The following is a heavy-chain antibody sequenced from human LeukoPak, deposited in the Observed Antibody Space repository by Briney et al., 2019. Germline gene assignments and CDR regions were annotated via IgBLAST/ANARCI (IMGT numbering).Heavy chain of an antibody. CDR3: AKVRWGSDNALDS. V-gene: IGHV3-30*18. D-gene: IGHD3-16*01. CDR1: GFPFSDYG. J-gene: IGHJ4*02. CDR2: ISHDGSNK. Sequence: GTSLRLSCAASGFPFSDYGMYWVRQAPGKGLEWLAVISHDGSNKHYADSVKGRITISRDNSMNTLYLQMNSLTAEDTAVYYCAKVRWGSDNALDSWGQGTLVTVSS.